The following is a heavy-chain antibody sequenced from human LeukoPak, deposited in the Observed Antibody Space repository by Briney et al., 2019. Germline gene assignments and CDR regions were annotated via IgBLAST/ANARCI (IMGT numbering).Heavy chain of an antibody. Sequence: ASVKVSCKASGYTFTSYGISWVRHAPGQGLERMVWISAYNGNTNYAQKLQGRVTMTTDTSTSTAYMELRSLRSDDTAVYYCASGIPFYYGSGSALYYFDYWGQGTLVTVSS. V-gene: IGHV1-18*01. CDR2: ISAYNGNT. CDR1: GYTFTSYG. J-gene: IGHJ4*02. CDR3: ASGIPFYYGSGSALYYFDY. D-gene: IGHD3-10*01.